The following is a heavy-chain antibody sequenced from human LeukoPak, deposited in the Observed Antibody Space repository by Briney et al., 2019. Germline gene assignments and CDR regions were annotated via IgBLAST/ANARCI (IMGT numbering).Heavy chain of an antibody. CDR1: GFTFDDYA. CDR3: AKAMVRGVIIAGLDY. V-gene: IGHV3-9*01. J-gene: IGHJ4*02. Sequence: SGGSLRLSCAASGFTFDDYAIHWVRQAPGKGLEWVSGISWNSGSIGYADSVKGRFTISRDNSKNTLYLQMNSLRAEDTAVYYCAKAMVRGVIIAGLDYWGQGTLVTVSS. D-gene: IGHD3-10*01. CDR2: ISWNSGSI.